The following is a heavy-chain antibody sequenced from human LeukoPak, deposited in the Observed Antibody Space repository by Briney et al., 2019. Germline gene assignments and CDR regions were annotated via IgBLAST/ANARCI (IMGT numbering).Heavy chain of an antibody. CDR3: ARGRGVLRFLEWLGFVDY. CDR1: GGSFSGYY. Sequence: SETLSLTCAVYGGSFSGYYWSWIRQPPGKGLEWIGEINHSGSTNYNPSLKSRVTISVDTSKNQFSLKLSSVTAADTAVYYCARGRGVLRFLEWLGFVDYWGQGTLVTVSS. V-gene: IGHV4-34*01. D-gene: IGHD3-3*01. CDR2: INHSGST. J-gene: IGHJ4*02.